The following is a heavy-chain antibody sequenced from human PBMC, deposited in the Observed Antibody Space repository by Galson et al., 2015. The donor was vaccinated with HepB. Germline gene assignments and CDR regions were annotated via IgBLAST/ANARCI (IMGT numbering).Heavy chain of an antibody. CDR3: ARGPSGSYAYGTFDY. D-gene: IGHD1-26*01. CDR2: ISSSSSYI. V-gene: IGHV3-21*01. CDR1: GITFSSYS. Sequence: SLRLSCAASGITFSSYSMNWVRQAPGKGLEWVSSISSSSSYIYYADSVKGRFTISRDNAKNSLYLQMNSLRAEDTAVYYCARGPSGSYAYGTFDYWGQGTLVTVSS. J-gene: IGHJ4*02.